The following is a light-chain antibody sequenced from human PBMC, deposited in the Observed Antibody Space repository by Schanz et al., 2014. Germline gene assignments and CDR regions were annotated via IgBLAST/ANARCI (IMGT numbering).Light chain of an antibody. CDR1: GSNIGSNY. CDR3: AAWDDSLNGWV. J-gene: IGLJ3*02. CDR2: RNN. V-gene: IGLV1-47*01. Sequence: QSVLAQPPSASGTPGQGVTISCSGSGSNIGSNYVYWYQQLPGTPPKLLIYRNNQRPSGVPDRFSGSKSGTSASLAISGLRSEDEADYYCAAWDDSLNGWVFGGGTKLTVL.